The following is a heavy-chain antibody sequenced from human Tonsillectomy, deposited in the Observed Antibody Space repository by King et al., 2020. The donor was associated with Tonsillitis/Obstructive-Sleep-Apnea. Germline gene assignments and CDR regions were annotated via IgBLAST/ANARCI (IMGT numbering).Heavy chain of an antibody. J-gene: IGHJ4*02. CDR1: GGSFSGYY. CDR2: INHSGST. CDR3: ARGPDYYDSSGYYGSLHY. V-gene: IGHV4-34*01. D-gene: IGHD3-22*01. Sequence: VQLQQWGAGLLKPSETLSLTCAVYGGSFSGYYWRWIRQPPGKGLEWIGEINHSGSTNYNPSLKSRVTISVDASKNQFSLKLSSGPAADTAVYYCARGPDYYDSSGYYGSLHYWGQGTLVTVSS.